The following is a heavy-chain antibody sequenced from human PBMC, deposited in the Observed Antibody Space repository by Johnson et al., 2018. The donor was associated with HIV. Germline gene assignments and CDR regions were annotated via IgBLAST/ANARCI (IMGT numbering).Heavy chain of an antibody. D-gene: IGHD3-16*01. CDR2: ISGSGDTI. J-gene: IGHJ3*02. CDR1: GFTFSDHY. V-gene: IGHV3-11*01. Sequence: QVQLVESGGGLVKPEGSLRLSCAASGFTFSDHYMSWIRQAPEKGLEWVSYISGSGDTIYYADSVKGRFTISRDHSKNTLYRQMNSLRAEDTAVYYCAKDSLTPSYYDYVWGNAFDIWGQGTMVTVSS. CDR3: AKDSLTPSYYDYVWGNAFDI.